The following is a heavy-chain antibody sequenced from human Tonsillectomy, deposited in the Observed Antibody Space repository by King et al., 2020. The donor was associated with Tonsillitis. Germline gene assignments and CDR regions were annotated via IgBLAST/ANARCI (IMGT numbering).Heavy chain of an antibody. D-gene: IGHD3-10*02. J-gene: IGHJ5*02. CDR2: INHSGDT. Sequence: VQLQQWGAGLLKPSETLSLACAVYGVSFSGYYWTWIRQPPGRGREWIAEINHSGDTNYNPAPKSRVTVSIDTSKNQFSLKLSSVTAADTAVYYCVRSSTFYYVKGGFDPWGQGTLVTVSS. CDR1: GVSFSGYY. V-gene: IGHV4-34*01. CDR3: VRSSTFYYVKGGFDP.